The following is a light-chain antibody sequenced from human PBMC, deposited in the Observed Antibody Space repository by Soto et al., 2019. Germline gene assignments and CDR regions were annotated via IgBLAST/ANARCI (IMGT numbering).Light chain of an antibody. CDR2: GTS. J-gene: IGKJ1*01. Sequence: EMVMTQSPGTLSFSPGERTTLSCGASQSVNSNYLAWYQQKPGQAPRLLIYGTSSRATGIPDRFSGSGSGTDFTLSISRLEPQDFAVYYCQQYYSLPRTFGQGTKVDIK. V-gene: IGKV3-20*01. CDR3: QQYYSLPRT. CDR1: QSVNSNY.